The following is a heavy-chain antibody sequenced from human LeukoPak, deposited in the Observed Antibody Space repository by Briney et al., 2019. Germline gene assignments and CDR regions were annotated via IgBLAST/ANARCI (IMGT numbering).Heavy chain of an antibody. V-gene: IGHV1-18*01. CDR2: ISAYNGNT. CDR3: ARDVREYYGSGSLYY. J-gene: IGHJ4*02. CDR1: GYTFTSYG. D-gene: IGHD3-10*01. Sequence: ASVKVSCKASGYTFTSYGISWVRQAPGQGLEWMGWISAYNGNTNYAQKLQGRVTMTTDTSTSTAYMELRSLRSDDTAVYYCARDVREYYGSGSLYYWGQGTLVTVSS.